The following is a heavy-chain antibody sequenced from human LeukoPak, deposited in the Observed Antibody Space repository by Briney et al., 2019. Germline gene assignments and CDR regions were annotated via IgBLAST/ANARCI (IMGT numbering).Heavy chain of an antibody. CDR1: GGSINSDNYY. V-gene: IGHV4-31*03. J-gene: IGHJ3*02. D-gene: IGHD5-18*01. CDR3: ARDEGYTFGLHAFYI. CDR2: IHYSGST. Sequence: PSQTLSLTCTVSGGSINSDNYYWRWLRQHPGRGLDWLGYIHYSGSTSYNPSLKSRVTISVDTSKNQFSLKLRSVTAADTAVYYCARDEGYTFGLHAFYISGPGTMVTVSS.